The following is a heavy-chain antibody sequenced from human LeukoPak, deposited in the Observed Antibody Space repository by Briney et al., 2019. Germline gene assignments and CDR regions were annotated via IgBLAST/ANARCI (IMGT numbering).Heavy chain of an antibody. J-gene: IGHJ4*02. D-gene: IGHD3-10*01. CDR2: INHSGST. Sequence: PSETLSLTCAVYGGSFSGYYWSWIRQPPGKGLEWIGEINHSGSTNYNPSLKSRVTISVDTSKNQFSLKLSSVTAADTAVYYCARENGSGSYLYWGQGTLVTVSS. CDR3: ARENGSGSYLY. V-gene: IGHV4-34*01. CDR1: GGSFSGYY.